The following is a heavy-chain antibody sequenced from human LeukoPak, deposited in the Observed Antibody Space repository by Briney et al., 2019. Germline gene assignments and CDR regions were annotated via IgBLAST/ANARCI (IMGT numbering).Heavy chain of an antibody. CDR1: GITLSTYW. J-gene: IGHJ3*02. Sequence: GGSLRLSCAASGITLSTYWMSWVRQAPGKGLEWVANIKQDGSEKNYVDSVKGRFTISRDNAKNSLYLQMNSLRAEDTALYYCARGGLYWHIWGQGTMVTVSS. D-gene: IGHD2-15*01. V-gene: IGHV3-7*04. CDR3: ARGGLYWHI. CDR2: IKQDGSEK.